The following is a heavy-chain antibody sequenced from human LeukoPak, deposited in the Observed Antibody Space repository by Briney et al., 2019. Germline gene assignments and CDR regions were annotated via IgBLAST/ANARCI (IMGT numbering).Heavy chain of an antibody. CDR2: ISGKANSYAT. Sequence: PGGSLKLSCAASGFTFSGSAIHWVRQASGKGLEWVGRISGKANSYATAYAASVKGRFTISRDDSKNTAYLQMNSLKNEDTAVSYSTRLLDTAMIVSALDYWGQGTRVTVSS. J-gene: IGHJ4*02. CDR3: TRLLDTAMIVSALDY. V-gene: IGHV3-73*01. CDR1: GFTFSGSA. D-gene: IGHD5-18*01.